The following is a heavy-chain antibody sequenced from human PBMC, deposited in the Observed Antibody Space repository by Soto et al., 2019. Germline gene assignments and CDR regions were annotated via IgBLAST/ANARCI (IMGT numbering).Heavy chain of an antibody. J-gene: IGHJ4*02. CDR1: GFSFSNAW. CDR3: ARVKSGLRYFDWSGGHSDY. CDR2: IYSGGST. V-gene: IGHV3-66*01. D-gene: IGHD3-9*01. Sequence: GGSLRLSCAASGFSFSNAWVNWVRQAPGKGLEWVSVIYSGGSTYYADSVKGRFTISRDNSKNTLYLQMNSLRAEDTAVYYCARVKSGLRYFDWSGGHSDYWGQGTLVTVSS.